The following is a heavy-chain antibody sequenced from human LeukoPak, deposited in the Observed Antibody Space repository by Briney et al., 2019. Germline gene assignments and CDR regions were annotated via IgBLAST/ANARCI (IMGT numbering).Heavy chain of an antibody. J-gene: IGHJ4*02. CDR3: ARDSHGRRVAVAGPLSY. Sequence: GGSLRLSCAASGFTFSSYTMSWVRQAPGKGLEWVSTITTSDGNTYYADSVKGRFTVSRDNSKNTLFLQMNSLRAEDTAVYYCARDSHGRRVAVAGPLSYWGQGTLVTVSS. CDR2: ITTSDGNT. V-gene: IGHV3-23*01. CDR1: GFTFSSYT. D-gene: IGHD6-19*01.